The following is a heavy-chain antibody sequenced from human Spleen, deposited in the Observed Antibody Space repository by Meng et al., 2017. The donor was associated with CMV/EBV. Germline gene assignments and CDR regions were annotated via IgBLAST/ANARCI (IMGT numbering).Heavy chain of an antibody. CDR1: GYTFTGYY. CDR2: INPNSGGT. CDR3: ARTQVPAHSGSYRYYYYYAMDV. Sequence: ASVKVSCKASGYTFTGYYIHWVRQAPGQGLEWMGLINPNSGGTNYPQKFQGRVTMTRDTSINTGYMELIRLRSDDTAVYYCARTQVPAHSGSYRYYYYYAMDVWGQGTTVTVSS. V-gene: IGHV1-2*02. D-gene: IGHD1-26*01. J-gene: IGHJ6*02.